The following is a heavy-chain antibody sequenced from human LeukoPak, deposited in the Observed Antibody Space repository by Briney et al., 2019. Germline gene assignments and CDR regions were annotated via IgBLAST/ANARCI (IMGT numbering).Heavy chain of an antibody. D-gene: IGHD3-22*01. CDR1: GYTFTGYY. CDR3: ARDYAGITMIVVQKPNAFDI. V-gene: IGHV1-2*02. Sequence: ASVKVSCKASGYTFTGYYMHWVRQAPGQGLEWMGWINPNSGGTNYAQKFQGRVTMTRDTSISTAYMELSRLRSDDTAVYYCARDYAGITMIVVQKPNAFDIWGQGTMVTVSS. CDR2: INPNSGGT. J-gene: IGHJ3*02.